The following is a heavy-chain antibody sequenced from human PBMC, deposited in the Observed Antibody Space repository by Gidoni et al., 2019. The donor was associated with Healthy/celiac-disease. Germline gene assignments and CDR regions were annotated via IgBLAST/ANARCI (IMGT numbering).Heavy chain of an antibody. CDR1: GFPFSSYA. D-gene: IGHD3-22*01. V-gene: IGHV3-23*01. CDR2: ISGSGGST. J-gene: IGHJ3*02. CDR3: AKDLGADSSGYYYVCFAFDI. Sequence: EVQLLESGGGLVQHGGSLRLSCAASGFPFSSYAMSWVRQAPGKGLEWVSAISGSGGSTYYADSVKCRFTISRDNSKNTLYLQMNSLRAEDTAVYYCAKDLGADSSGYYYVCFAFDIWGQGTMVTVSS.